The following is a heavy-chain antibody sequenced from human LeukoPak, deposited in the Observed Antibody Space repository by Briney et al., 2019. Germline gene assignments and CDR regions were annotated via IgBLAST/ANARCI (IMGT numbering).Heavy chain of an antibody. D-gene: IGHD3-22*01. J-gene: IGHJ4*02. CDR1: GFTFSSYD. Sequence: PGGSLRLSCAASGFTFSSYDMSWVRQAPGKGLEWVSVISVSGGSTTYADSVKGRFTISRDISKNTLYLQMNSLRAEDTAVYYCAKEGSSGYYYFDYWGQGTLVTVSS. V-gene: IGHV3-23*01. CDR2: ISVSGGST. CDR3: AKEGSSGYYYFDY.